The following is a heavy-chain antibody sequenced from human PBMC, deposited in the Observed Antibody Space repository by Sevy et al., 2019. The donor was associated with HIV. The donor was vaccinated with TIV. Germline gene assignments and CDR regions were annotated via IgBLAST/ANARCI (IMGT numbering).Heavy chain of an antibody. V-gene: IGHV3-73*01. CDR3: STMVEDFDY. CDR1: GFTFSGSP. CDR2: IRSKAQSYAT. D-gene: IGHD3-10*01. Sequence: GGSLRLSCVASGFTFSGSPMHWVRQASGKGLEWVGRIRSKAQSYATEYITSVKGRFTISRDDSKNTAYLQMNSLKTEDTAVYYCSTMVEDFDYWGQGTLVTVSS. J-gene: IGHJ4*02.